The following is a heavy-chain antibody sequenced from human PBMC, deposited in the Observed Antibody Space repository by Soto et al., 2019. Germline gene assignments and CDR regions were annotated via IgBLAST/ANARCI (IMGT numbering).Heavy chain of an antibody. CDR2: INAGTGNT. Sequence: QVQLVQSGAEVKKAGASVKLSCKASGYTFTSYAIHWVRQAPGQRLEWMAWINAGTGNTKYSEKLQGRVTITRDTSASTVFMELSSLRSEDTAVYYCTRGCSGGTCYIFEFWGQGTLVTVSS. CDR1: GYTFTSYA. D-gene: IGHD2-15*01. CDR3: TRGCSGGTCYIFEF. V-gene: IGHV1-3*01. J-gene: IGHJ4*02.